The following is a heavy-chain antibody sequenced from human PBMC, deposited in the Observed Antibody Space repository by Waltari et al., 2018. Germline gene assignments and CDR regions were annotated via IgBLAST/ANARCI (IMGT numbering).Heavy chain of an antibody. CDR2: VYISGTT. CDR3: ARVSYANYFDY. Sequence: QLHLQESGPGLVKPSQTLSLICTASRGSITRGSYHWSWIRQPAGKGLEWIGRVYISGTTAYNPSLASRVTMSIDTSNNQFSLKLSSVTAADTAMYYCARVSYANYFDYWGQGALVTVSS. CDR1: RGSITRGSYH. J-gene: IGHJ4*02. V-gene: IGHV4-61*02. D-gene: IGHD3-16*01.